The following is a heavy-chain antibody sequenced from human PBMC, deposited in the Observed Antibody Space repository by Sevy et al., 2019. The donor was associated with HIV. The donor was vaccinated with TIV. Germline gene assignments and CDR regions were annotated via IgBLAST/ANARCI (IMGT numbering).Heavy chain of an antibody. Sequence: GGSLRLSCAASGFSFSSYAMSWVRQAPGKGLEWVSAIRRSGGSTYYVDSVKGRFTISRDNSKNTLYLQMNSLRAEDTAVYYCAKDTLLQFYGTSGYYSLFDYWGKGTLVTVSS. CDR2: IRRSGGST. CDR1: GFSFSSYA. D-gene: IGHD3-22*01. J-gene: IGHJ4*02. CDR3: AKDTLLQFYGTSGYYSLFDY. V-gene: IGHV3-23*01.